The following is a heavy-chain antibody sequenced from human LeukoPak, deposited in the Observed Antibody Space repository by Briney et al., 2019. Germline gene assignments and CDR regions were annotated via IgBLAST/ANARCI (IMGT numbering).Heavy chain of an antibody. J-gene: IGHJ3*02. D-gene: IGHD3-3*01. V-gene: IGHV3-11*04. CDR3: ARATPYYDFWSGYCADAFDI. CDR1: GFTFSDYY. Sequence: GGSLRLSCTASGFTFSDYYMNWIRQAPGKGLEWVSYTSNSGSTKSYADSVEGRFTISRDNAKNSLYLQMNSLRAEDTAVYYCARATPYYDFWSGYCADAFDIWGQGTMVTVSS. CDR2: TSNSGSTK.